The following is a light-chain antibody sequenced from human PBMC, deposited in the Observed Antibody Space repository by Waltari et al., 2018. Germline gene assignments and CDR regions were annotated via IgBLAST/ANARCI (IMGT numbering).Light chain of an antibody. Sequence: QSSLTQPASVSGSPGQSITISCAGTSSGPYSYNLRSWYQQYPGKVPSLIIYEVDKRPSGVSNRFSGSKSGNTASLTISGLQAEDEADYYCCSYARGNALVFGGGTKLTVL. CDR2: EVD. CDR3: CSYARGNALV. J-gene: IGLJ2*01. CDR1: SSGPYSYNL. V-gene: IGLV2-23*02.